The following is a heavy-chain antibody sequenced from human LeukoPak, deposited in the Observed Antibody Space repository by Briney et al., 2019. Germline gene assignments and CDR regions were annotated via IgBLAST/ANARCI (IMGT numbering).Heavy chain of an antibody. Sequence: GGSLRLSCAAAGFTFSGYGMHWVRQAPGKGLGWESSIRYDGRDKIYADSVKGRFTISRDISKNTRYLQMSSPRAEDTAVYYCASGYSVQHYFAYWGQGTLVTVSS. D-gene: IGHD2-21*01. V-gene: IGHV3-30*02. J-gene: IGHJ4*02. CDR1: GFTFSGYG. CDR3: ASGYSVQHYFAY. CDR2: IRYDGRDK.